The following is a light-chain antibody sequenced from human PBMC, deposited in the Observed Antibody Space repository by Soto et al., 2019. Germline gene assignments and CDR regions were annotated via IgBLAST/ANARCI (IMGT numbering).Light chain of an antibody. Sequence: QSVPTQPPSASGSPGQSVTFSCTGTSSDVGGHNYVSWYQQYPGKAPKLMIYEVYKRPSGVPDRFSGSKSGNTASLTVSGLQPEDEADYYCSAYAGSSTWVFGGGTKLTVL. CDR1: SSDVGGHNY. J-gene: IGLJ2*01. V-gene: IGLV2-8*01. CDR2: EVY. CDR3: SAYAGSSTWV.